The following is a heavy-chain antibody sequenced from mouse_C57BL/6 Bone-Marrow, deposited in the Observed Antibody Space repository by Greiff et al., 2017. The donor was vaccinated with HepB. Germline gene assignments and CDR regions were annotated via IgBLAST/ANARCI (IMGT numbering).Heavy chain of an antibody. Sequence: EVQLVESGGGLVQPGESLKLSCESNEYDFTSHDMSWVRQTPEKRLELVAAINSDGGSTYYPDNMESRFIITRDNTKKTLYLQMSSLRSEDTALYYCSRHADYDGRSNVSLYFDFWGTGTTVTVSS. CDR3: SRHADYDGRSNVSLYFDF. J-gene: IGHJ1*03. CDR1: EYDFTSHD. V-gene: IGHV5-2*01. D-gene: IGHD1-1*01. CDR2: INSDGGST.